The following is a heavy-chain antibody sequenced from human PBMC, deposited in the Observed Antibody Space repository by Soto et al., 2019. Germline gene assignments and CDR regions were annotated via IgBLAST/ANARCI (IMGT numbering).Heavy chain of an antibody. CDR1: GFTFSAYG. CDR3: AKDPEGGNDYFDH. CDR2: IPHDGSYK. Sequence: QVQLVESGGGVVQPGRSLRLSCAASGFTFSAYGMHWVRQAPGRGLEWVAIIPHDGSYKAYADSVKGRFTIARDNSKGALYLLLNSLRPDDSALYYCAKDPEGGNDYFDHWGQGTQVTVSS. V-gene: IGHV3-30*18. D-gene: IGHD2-15*01. J-gene: IGHJ4*02.